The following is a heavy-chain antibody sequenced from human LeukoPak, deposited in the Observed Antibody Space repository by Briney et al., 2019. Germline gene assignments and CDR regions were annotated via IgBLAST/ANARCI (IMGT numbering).Heavy chain of an antibody. V-gene: IGHV4-34*01. J-gene: IGHJ6*03. CDR3: ARGYYGSGSHCCHMDV. Sequence: PSETLSLTCAVSVGSFSGYYWSWIRQPPGEGLEWIGEINHSGSTNYNSSLKSRVTISVDTSKNQFSLKLSSVTAADTAVYYCARGYYGSGSHCCHMDVWGKGTTITVS. CDR2: INHSGST. D-gene: IGHD3-10*01. CDR1: VGSFSGYY.